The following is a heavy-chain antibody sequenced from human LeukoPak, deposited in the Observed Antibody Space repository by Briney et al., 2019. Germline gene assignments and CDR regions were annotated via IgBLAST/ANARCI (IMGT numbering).Heavy chain of an antibody. Sequence: TXVKPTXXXTLTCTFSGFSLSTSGVGVGWIRQPPGKALEWLALIYWNDDKRYSPSLKSTLTITKDTSKNQVVLTMTNMDPVDTATYYCAHSGTDCSGGSCYSGNDYWGQGTLVTVSS. J-gene: IGHJ4*02. D-gene: IGHD2-15*01. V-gene: IGHV2-5*01. CDR1: GFSLSTSGVG. CDR3: AHSGTDCSGGSCYSGNDY. CDR2: IYWNDDK.